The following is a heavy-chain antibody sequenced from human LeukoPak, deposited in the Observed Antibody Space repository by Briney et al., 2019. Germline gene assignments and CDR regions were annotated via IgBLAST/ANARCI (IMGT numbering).Heavy chain of an antibody. CDR3: ARATPTYYYDWAGREKDYYYYYMDV. J-gene: IGHJ6*03. V-gene: IGHV4-34*01. D-gene: IGHD3-22*01. Sequence: PSETLSLTCAVYGGSFSGYYWSWIRQPPGKGLEWIGEINHSGSTNYNPSLKSRVTISVDTSKNQFSLKLSSVTAADTAVYYCARATPTYYYDWAGREKDYYYYYMDVWGKGTTVTVSS. CDR2: INHSGST. CDR1: GGSFSGYY.